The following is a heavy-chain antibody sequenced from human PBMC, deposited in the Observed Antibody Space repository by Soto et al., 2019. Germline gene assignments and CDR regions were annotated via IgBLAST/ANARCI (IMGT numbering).Heavy chain of an antibody. CDR3: ARDSRLRFLEWLSKATTGVYYYYGMDV. J-gene: IGHJ6*02. CDR1: GGTFSSYA. Sequence: SVKVSCKASGGTFSSYAISWVRQAPGQGLEWMGGIIPIFGTANYAQKFQGRVTITADESTSTAYMELSSLRSEDTAVYYCARDSRLRFLEWLSKATTGVYYYYGMDVWG. V-gene: IGHV1-69*13. D-gene: IGHD3-3*01. CDR2: IIPIFGTA.